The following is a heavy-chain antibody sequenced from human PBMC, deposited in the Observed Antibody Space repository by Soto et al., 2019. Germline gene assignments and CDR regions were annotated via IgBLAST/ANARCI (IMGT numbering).Heavy chain of an antibody. D-gene: IGHD2-2*01. CDR1: GGSVSSGSYY. V-gene: IGHV4-61*01. CDR2: IYYSGST. Sequence: QVQLQESGPGLVKPSETLSLTCTVSGGSVSSGSYYWSWIRQPPGKGLEWIGYIYYSGSTNYNPYLKSRVTISVDTSKNQFSLKLSSVTAADTAVYYCARVSWDCSSTSCYFAYYYYYGMDVWGQGTTVTVSS. CDR3: ARVSWDCSSTSCYFAYYYYYGMDV. J-gene: IGHJ6*02.